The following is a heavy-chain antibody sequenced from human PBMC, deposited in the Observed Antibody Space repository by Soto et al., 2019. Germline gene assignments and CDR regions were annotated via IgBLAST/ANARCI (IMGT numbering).Heavy chain of an antibody. D-gene: IGHD3-22*01. V-gene: IGHV1-18*01. Sequence: ASVKVSCKASGYTFTSYGISWVRQAPGQGLEWMGWISAYNGNTNYAQKLQGRVTMTTDTSTSTAYMELRSLRSDDTAVYYCASVYYYDNLSGAFDIWGQGTMVTVSS. J-gene: IGHJ3*02. CDR2: ISAYNGNT. CDR1: GYTFTSYG. CDR3: ASVYYYDNLSGAFDI.